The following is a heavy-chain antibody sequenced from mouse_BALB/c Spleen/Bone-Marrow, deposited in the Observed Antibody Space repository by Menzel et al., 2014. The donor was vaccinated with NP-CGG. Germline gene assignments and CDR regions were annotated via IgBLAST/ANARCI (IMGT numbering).Heavy chain of an antibody. CDR3: ARASVVPYYFDF. CDR2: ILPGSSTA. Sequence: VQLQQSGAELMKPGASVKISCKATGYTFSNYWIDWVKQRPGHGLEWIGEILPGSSTANYNEKFKGKATFTADTSSNTAYMQLSSLTSEDSALYYCARASVVPYYFDFWGQGTTLTVSS. CDR1: GYTFSNYW. V-gene: IGHV1-9*01. J-gene: IGHJ2*01. D-gene: IGHD1-1*01.